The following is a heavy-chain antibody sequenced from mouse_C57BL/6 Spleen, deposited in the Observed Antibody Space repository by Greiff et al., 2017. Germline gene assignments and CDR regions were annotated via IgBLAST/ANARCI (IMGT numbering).Heavy chain of an antibody. V-gene: IGHV1-54*01. Sequence: VQLQESGAELVRPGTSVKVSCKASGYAFTNYLIEWVKQRPGQGLEWIGVINPGSGGTNYNEKFKGKATLTADKSSSTAYMQLSSLTSEDSAVYFCAVPPYYYGGFAYWGQGTLVTVSA. CDR3: AVPPYYYGGFAY. J-gene: IGHJ3*01. CDR1: GYAFTNYL. D-gene: IGHD1-1*01. CDR2: INPGSGGT.